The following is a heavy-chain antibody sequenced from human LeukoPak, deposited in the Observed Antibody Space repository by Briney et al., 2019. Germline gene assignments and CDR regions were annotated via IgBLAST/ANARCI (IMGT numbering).Heavy chain of an antibody. D-gene: IGHD3-10*01. CDR1: GFTFSNYA. V-gene: IGHV3-23*01. Sequence: GGSLRLSCAASGFTFSNYAMMWVRQAPGKRPEWVSSITGSGDGTYYADSVRGRFTISRDNSENTLYLQLNSLRAEDTAVYFCVKGFVHPTYYFDYWGQGTLVTVSS. CDR2: ITGSGDGT. CDR3: VKGFVHPTYYFDY. J-gene: IGHJ4*02.